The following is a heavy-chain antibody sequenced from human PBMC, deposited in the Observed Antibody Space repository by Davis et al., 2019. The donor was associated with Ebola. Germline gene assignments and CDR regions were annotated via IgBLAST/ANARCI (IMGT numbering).Heavy chain of an antibody. D-gene: IGHD5-18*01. CDR2: INSDESVT. Sequence: HTGGSLRLSCAASGFTFSVYYMSWIRQAPGKGLIWVSRINSDESVTNYADSVKGRFTISRDNAKNTLFLQMNSLRAEDTAVYYCARGVDTSMPNFWGQGTLVIVSS. J-gene: IGHJ4*02. CDR3: ARGVDTSMPNF. V-gene: IGHV3-74*01. CDR1: GFTFSVYY.